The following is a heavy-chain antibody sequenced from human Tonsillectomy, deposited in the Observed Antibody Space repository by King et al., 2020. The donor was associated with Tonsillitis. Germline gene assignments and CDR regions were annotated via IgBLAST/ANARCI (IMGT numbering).Heavy chain of an antibody. V-gene: IGHV5-51*01. D-gene: IGHD6-19*01. CDR2: IYPGDSDT. CDR1: GYSFTSFW. Sequence: VQLVQSGAEVREPGDSLKISCEASGYSFTSFWIGWVRQMPGKGLEWMGIIYPGDSDTSYSPSFQGLVTISSDKSISTAYLQWSSLKASDTAIYYCARQDVAGQNYWGQGTLVTVSS. J-gene: IGHJ4*02. CDR3: ARQDVAGQNY.